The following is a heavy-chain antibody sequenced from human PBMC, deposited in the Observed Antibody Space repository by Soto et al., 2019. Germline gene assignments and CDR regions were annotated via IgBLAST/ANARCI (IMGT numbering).Heavy chain of an antibody. V-gene: IGHV4-39*02. J-gene: IGHJ5*02. Sequence: SETLSLTCTVSGGSISSPLYYWGWIRQPPGKGLEWIGSIYYSGSTYYNQSLRSRVTISVDTSKNHFSLRLHSVTAADTAVYYCASLDSSSWYYATFDPWGQGTLVTVSS. CDR3: ASLDSSSWYYATFDP. CDR2: IYYSGST. D-gene: IGHD6-13*01. CDR1: GGSISSPLYY.